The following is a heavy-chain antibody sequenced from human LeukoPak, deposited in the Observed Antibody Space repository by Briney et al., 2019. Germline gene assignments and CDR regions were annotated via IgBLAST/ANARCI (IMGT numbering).Heavy chain of an antibody. CDR2: IIPIFGTA. CDR1: GGTFSSYA. Sequence: GSWVKVSCKASGGTFSSYAISWVRQARGQGLEWMGGIIPIFGTANYAQKFQGRVTITADESTSTAYMELSSLRSEDTAVYYCASEEAGGYSYGTLDYWGQGTLVTVSS. D-gene: IGHD5-18*01. CDR3: ASEEAGGYSYGTLDY. V-gene: IGHV1-69*01. J-gene: IGHJ4*02.